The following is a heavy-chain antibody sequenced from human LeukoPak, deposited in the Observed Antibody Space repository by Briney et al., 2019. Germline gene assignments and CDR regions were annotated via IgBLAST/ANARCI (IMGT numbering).Heavy chain of an antibody. Sequence: GGSLRLSCAASGFTFSSYGMHWVRQAPGKGLEWVAVIWYDGSNKYYAGSVKGRFTISRDNSKNTLYLQMNSLRAEDTAVYYCARGGGGYSYGHFDYWGQGTPVTVSS. CDR2: IWYDGSNK. J-gene: IGHJ4*02. CDR1: GFTFSSYG. CDR3: ARGGGGYSYGHFDY. V-gene: IGHV3-33*01. D-gene: IGHD5-18*01.